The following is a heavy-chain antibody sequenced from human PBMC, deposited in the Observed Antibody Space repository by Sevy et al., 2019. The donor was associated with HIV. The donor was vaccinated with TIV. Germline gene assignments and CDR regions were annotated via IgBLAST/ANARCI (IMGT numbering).Heavy chain of an antibody. V-gene: IGHV1-24*01. Sequence: ASVKVSCKVSGKTLSELSMHWVRLAPGKGLEWMGSFDPEDDETIYAQKFQGRVTMTGDTSTDTAYMELSSLRSEDTAVYYCATTKDYYESSGYPFDYWGQGTLVTVSS. CDR3: ATTKDYYESSGYPFDY. D-gene: IGHD3-22*01. J-gene: IGHJ4*02. CDR1: GKTLSELS. CDR2: FDPEDDET.